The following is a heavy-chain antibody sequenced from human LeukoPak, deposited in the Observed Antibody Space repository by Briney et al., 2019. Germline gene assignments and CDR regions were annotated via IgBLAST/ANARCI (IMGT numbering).Heavy chain of an antibody. CDR1: GYTFTSYY. CDR2: IIPIFGTA. D-gene: IGHD6-19*01. V-gene: IGHV1-69*06. J-gene: IGHJ4*02. CDR3: ATVGAVADSFDY. Sequence: GASVKVSCKASGYTFTSYYMHWVRQAPGQGLEWMGGIIPIFGTANYAQKFQGRVTMTEDTSTDTAYMELSSLRSEDTAVYYCATVGAVADSFDYRGQGTLVTVSS.